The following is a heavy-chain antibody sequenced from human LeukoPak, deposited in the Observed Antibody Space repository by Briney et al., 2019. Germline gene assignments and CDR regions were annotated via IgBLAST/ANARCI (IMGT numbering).Heavy chain of an antibody. D-gene: IGHD3-10*01. CDR1: GFTFSSYW. V-gene: IGHV3-21*01. CDR3: ARGRSITILRGVAISDGFDI. CDR2: IDTTTSYK. J-gene: IGHJ3*02. Sequence: GGSLRLSCAASGFTFSSYWMSWVRQAPGQGLEWVSFIDTTTSYKYYADSVKGRFTISRDNAKNSLYLQMNSLRADDTAFYYCARGRSITILRGVAISDGFDIWGQGTMVTVSS.